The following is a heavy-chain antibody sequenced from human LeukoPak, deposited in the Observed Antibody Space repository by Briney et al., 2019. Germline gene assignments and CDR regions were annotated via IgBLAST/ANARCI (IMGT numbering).Heavy chain of an antibody. CDR1: GGSFSGYY. CDR3: ARGSHYYDSSGYYLV. CDR2: INHSGST. V-gene: IGHV4-34*01. Sequence: PSETLSLTCAVYGGSFSGYYWSWIRQPPGKGLEWIGEINHSGSTNYNPSLKSRVTISVDTSKNQFSLKLSSVTAADTAVYYCARGSHYYDSSGYYLVWGQGALVTVSS. D-gene: IGHD3-22*01. J-gene: IGHJ4*02.